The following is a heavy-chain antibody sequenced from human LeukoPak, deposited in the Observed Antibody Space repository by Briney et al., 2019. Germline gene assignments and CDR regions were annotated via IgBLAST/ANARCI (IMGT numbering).Heavy chain of an antibody. V-gene: IGHV1-2*02. CDR1: GYTFTGYY. CDR3: AVPVRYFDWALDY. Sequence: ASVKVSCKASGYTFTGYYMHWVRQAHGQGLEWMGWINPNSGGTNYAQKFQGRVTMTRDTSISTAYMELSRLRSDDTAVYYCAVPVRYFDWALDYWGQGTLVTVSS. CDR2: INPNSGGT. J-gene: IGHJ4*02. D-gene: IGHD3-9*01.